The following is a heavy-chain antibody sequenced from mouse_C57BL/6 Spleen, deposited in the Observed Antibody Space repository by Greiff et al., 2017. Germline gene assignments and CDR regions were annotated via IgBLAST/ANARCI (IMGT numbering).Heavy chain of an antibody. J-gene: IGHJ4*01. CDR3: ASPYDYDVYYYAMDY. CDR1: GYTFTDYN. Sequence: EVQLQQSGPELVKPGASVKMSCKASGYTFTDYNMHWVKQSPGKSLEWIGYINPNNGGTSYNQKFKGKATLTVNKSSSTAYMELRSLTSEDSAVYYCASPYDYDVYYYAMDYWGQGTSVTVSS. D-gene: IGHD2-4*01. V-gene: IGHV1-22*01. CDR2: INPNNGGT.